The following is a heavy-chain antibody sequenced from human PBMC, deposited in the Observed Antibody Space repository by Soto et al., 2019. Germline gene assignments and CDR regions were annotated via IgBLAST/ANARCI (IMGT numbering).Heavy chain of an antibody. D-gene: IGHD3-3*01. CDR1: GFTFDDYA. J-gene: IGHJ5*02. Sequence: EVQLVESGGGLVQPGRSLRLSCAASGFTFDDYAMHWVRQAPGKGLEWVSGISWNRGSIGYADSVKGRFTISRDNAKNSLYLQMNSLRAEDTALYYCAKDKVPYDFWSGQPFDPWGQGTLVTVSS. V-gene: IGHV3-9*01. CDR2: ISWNRGSI. CDR3: AKDKVPYDFWSGQPFDP.